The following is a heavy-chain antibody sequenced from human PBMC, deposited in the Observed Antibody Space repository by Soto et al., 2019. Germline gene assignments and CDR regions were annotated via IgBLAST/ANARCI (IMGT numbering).Heavy chain of an antibody. CDR1: GGSISSYY. Sequence: QVQLQESGPGLVKPSETLSLTCTVSGGSISSYYWSWIRQPPGKGLEWIGYIYYSGSTNYNPSLKSRVTISVDTSKNQFSLKLSSVTAADTAVYYCARLEVVPAANGWFDPWGQGTLVTVSS. CDR3: ARLEVVPAANGWFDP. V-gene: IGHV4-59*01. J-gene: IGHJ5*02. CDR2: IYYSGST. D-gene: IGHD2-2*01.